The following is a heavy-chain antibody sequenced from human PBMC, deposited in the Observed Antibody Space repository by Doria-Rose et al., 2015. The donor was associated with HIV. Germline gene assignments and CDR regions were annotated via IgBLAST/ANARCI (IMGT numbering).Heavy chain of an antibody. D-gene: IGHD3-10*01. CDR3: ARFRPSRGIYYSLDV. J-gene: IGHJ6*03. CDR1: GGSISSYY. CDR2: IYSSGST. Sequence: QVQLQESGPGLVKPAETLSLTCTVSGGSISSYYWNWIRQPPGKGLEWIGYIYSSGSTLYNSSLKSRVTISIDTTKNQFSLKLSLVTAADTAVYYCARFRPSRGIYYSLDVWGKGTTVTVSS. V-gene: IGHV4-4*09.